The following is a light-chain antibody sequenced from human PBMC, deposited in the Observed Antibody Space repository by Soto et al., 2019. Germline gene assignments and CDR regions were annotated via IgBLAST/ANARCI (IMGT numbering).Light chain of an antibody. Sequence: DVQMTQSPFSVSASIGDRVTIXXRASQSISSYLNWYEQKPGKAPKIXIYAASSLQSGVPSRFGGSGAGTDFTLTISSLQPEDFATYYCQQSYSTPLTFGGGTKVDIK. CDR1: QSISSY. CDR2: AAS. V-gene: IGKV1-39*01. CDR3: QQSYSTPLT. J-gene: IGKJ4*01.